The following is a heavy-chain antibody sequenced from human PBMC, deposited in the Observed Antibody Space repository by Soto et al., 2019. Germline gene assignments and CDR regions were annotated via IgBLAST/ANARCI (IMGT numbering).Heavy chain of an antibody. CDR2: IKQDGSEK. D-gene: IGHD3-10*01. J-gene: IGHJ6*02. Sequence: LRLSCAASGFTFSSYWMSWVRQAPGKGLEWVANIKQDGSEKYYVDSVKGRFTISRDNAKNSLYLQMNSLRAEDTAVYYCARDQSFSKLGSVDPTEGRYYYYYGMDVWGQGTTVTVSS. CDR1: GFTFSSYW. CDR3: ARDQSFSKLGSVDPTEGRYYYYYGMDV. V-gene: IGHV3-7*01.